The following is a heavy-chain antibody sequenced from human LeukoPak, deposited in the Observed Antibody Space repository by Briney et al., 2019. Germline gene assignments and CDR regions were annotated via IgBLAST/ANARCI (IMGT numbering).Heavy chain of an antibody. CDR3: ARESATAAPPYYYYMDV. D-gene: IGHD6-25*01. V-gene: IGHV3-30-3*01. Sequence: PGGSLRLSCAASGFTFSSYAMHWVRQAPGKGLEWVAVISYDGSNKYYADSVKGRFTISRDNAKNSLYLQMNSLRAEDTAVYYCARESATAAPPYYYYMDVWGKGTTVTVSS. J-gene: IGHJ6*03. CDR2: ISYDGSNK. CDR1: GFTFSSYA.